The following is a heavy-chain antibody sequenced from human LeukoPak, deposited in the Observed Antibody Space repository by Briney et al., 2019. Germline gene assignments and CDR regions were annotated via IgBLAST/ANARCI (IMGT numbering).Heavy chain of an antibody. Sequence: GGSLRLSCAASGFTFSSYSMNWVRQAPGKGLEWVSSISSSSSYIYYADSVKGRFTISRDNAKNSLYLQMNSLRAEDTAVYYCAREESIAAAGFDHWGQGTLVTVSS. J-gene: IGHJ4*02. V-gene: IGHV3-21*01. D-gene: IGHD6-13*01. CDR1: GFTFSSYS. CDR3: AREESIAAAGFDH. CDR2: ISSSSSYI.